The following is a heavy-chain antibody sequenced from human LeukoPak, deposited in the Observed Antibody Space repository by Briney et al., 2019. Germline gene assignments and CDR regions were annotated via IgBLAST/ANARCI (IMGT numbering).Heavy chain of an antibody. V-gene: IGHV4-39*06. CDR2: IYSGGNA. CDR3: ARDQRSLFDV. CDR1: DGSLSSDTYY. D-gene: IGHD1-26*01. J-gene: IGHJ4*02. Sequence: PSETLSLTCSVSDGSLSSDTYYWGWIRQPPGKGLEWIASIYSGGNAFYNPSLKSRVTISIDTSKKQFPLKLTSVTAGDTAVYYCARDQRSLFDVWGQGSLVTVSS.